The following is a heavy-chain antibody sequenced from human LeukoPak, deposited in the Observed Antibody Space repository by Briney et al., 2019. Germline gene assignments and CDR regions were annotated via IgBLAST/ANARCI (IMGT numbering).Heavy chain of an antibody. CDR1: DDSISSYY. J-gene: IGHJ4*02. V-gene: IGHV4-59*06. D-gene: IGHD3-22*01. CDR2: IYYSGST. CDR3: ARDSYYDSSGYS. Sequence: SETLSLTCTVSDDSISSYYWSWIRQPPGKGLEWIGYIYYSGSTYYNPSLKSRVTISVDTSKNQFSLKLSSVTAADTAVYYCARDSYYDSSGYSWGQGTLVTVSS.